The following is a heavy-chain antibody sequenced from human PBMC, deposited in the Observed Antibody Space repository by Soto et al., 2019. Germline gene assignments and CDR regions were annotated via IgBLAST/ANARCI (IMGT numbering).Heavy chain of an antibody. Sequence: GGSLRLSCAASGFTFSSYAMNWVRQTPGKGLQWVSTISGRDGNTYYGDSVKGRFTISRDNSKNTVYLQMNGLRAEDTAIYYCVKDLGPSGTNGDYYYGLDVWGQGTTVTVSS. D-gene: IGHD1-7*01. CDR3: VKDLGPSGTNGDYYYGLDV. J-gene: IGHJ6*02. V-gene: IGHV3-23*01. CDR2: ISGRDGNT. CDR1: GFTFSSYA.